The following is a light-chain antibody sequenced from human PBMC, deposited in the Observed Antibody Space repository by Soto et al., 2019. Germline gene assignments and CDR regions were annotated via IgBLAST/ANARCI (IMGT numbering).Light chain of an antibody. V-gene: IGKV1-27*01. CDR3: QKYSSAPFT. J-gene: IGKJ3*01. Sequence: DIQMTQSPSSLSASVGDRVTITCRASQGITNFLDWYQQKPGTVPKLLIYAASTLQSGVPSRFSGSGFGTAFTLNISSLQPEDVATYYCQKYSSAPFTFGPGTKVDIK. CDR2: AAS. CDR1: QGITNF.